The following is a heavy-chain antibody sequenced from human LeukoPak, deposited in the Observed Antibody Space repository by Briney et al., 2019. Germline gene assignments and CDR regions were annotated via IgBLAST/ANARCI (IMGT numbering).Heavy chain of an antibody. J-gene: IGHJ2*01. V-gene: IGHV4-59*01. CDR1: GGSFSSYY. CDR2: VYYSGST. Sequence: PSEXLSLTCTVSGGSFSSYYWSWMRQSPGKGLEWIGYVYYSGSTNYNPALKSRVTISLDTSENQFSLKLSSVTAADMAVYYCAREANSPTARYWYFDLWGRGTQVTVSS. D-gene: IGHD2-21*01. CDR3: AREANSPTARYWYFDL.